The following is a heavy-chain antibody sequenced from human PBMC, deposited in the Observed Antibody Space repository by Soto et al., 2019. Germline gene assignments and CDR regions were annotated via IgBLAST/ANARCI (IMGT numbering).Heavy chain of an antibody. CDR3: ARDQGLVRSWNPSDAFDI. Sequence: GASVKVSCKASGYTFTGYYMHWVRQAPGQGLEWMGWINPNSGGTNYAQKFQGWVTMTRDTSISTAYMELSRLRSDDTAVYYCARDQGLVRSWNPSDAFDIWGQGTMVTVSS. CDR2: INPNSGGT. D-gene: IGHD6-19*01. CDR1: GYTFTGYY. V-gene: IGHV1-2*04. J-gene: IGHJ3*02.